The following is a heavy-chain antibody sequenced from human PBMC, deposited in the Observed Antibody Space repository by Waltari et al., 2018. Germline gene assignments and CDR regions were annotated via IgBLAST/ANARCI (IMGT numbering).Heavy chain of an antibody. Sequence: QVQLQESGPGLVKSSETLSLTCTISGGSIRSSYWRWSRQPAGKGLEWIGRIYSSGSTNYSPSLDSRVSMSIDTSTNQFSLKLKSVTAADTAIYYCTRERRQLELVASFDVWGHGTKVSVSS. CDR3: TRERRQLELVASFDV. CDR1: GGSIRSSY. CDR2: IYSSGST. J-gene: IGHJ3*01. V-gene: IGHV4-4*07. D-gene: IGHD1-1*01.